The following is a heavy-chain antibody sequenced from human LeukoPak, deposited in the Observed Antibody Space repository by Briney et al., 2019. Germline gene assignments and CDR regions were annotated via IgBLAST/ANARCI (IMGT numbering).Heavy chain of an antibody. J-gene: IGHJ4*02. V-gene: IGHV3-7*01. CDR3: ARARYCSSYSCYKDY. Sequence: GGSLRLSCAASGFTFSTYWMSWVRQAPGKGLEWVANIEPDGSDKYYVDSVKGRFTLFRDTAKNSLYLQMNNLRAEDTAVYYCARARYCSSYSCYKDYWGQGTLVTVSS. D-gene: IGHD2-2*02. CDR2: IEPDGSDK. CDR1: GFTFSTYW.